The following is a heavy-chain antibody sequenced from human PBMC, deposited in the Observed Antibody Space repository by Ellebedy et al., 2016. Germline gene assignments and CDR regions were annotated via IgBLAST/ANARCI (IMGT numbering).Heavy chain of an antibody. Sequence: GESLKISCEASGFTFRDYAMHWVRQAPGKGPEWVAVIWSDGTKQYYTDSVRGRFTISRDTAKNTQYMQMDSLRAEDTAVYYCTRGGAVAGGFDYWGQGTLVTVSS. J-gene: IGHJ4*02. V-gene: IGHV3-33*01. CDR1: GFTFRDYA. D-gene: IGHD6-19*01. CDR3: TRGGAVAGGFDY. CDR2: IWSDGTKQ.